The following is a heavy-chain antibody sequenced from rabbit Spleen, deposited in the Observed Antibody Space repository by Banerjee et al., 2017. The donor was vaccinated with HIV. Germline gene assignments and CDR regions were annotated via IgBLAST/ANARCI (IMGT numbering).Heavy chain of an antibody. CDR2: IAGSSSGFT. CDR1: GFSFSSSDY. D-gene: IGHD4-1*01. J-gene: IGHJ4*01. CDR3: ARDLAGAIGWNFYL. V-gene: IGHV1S40*01. Sequence: QSLEESGGGLVQPEGSLALTCKASGFSFSSSDYICWVRQAPGKGLEWISCIAGSSSGFTYSATWAKGRFTISKTSSTTVTLQMTSLTAADTATYLCARDLAGAIGWNFYLWGPGTLVTVS.